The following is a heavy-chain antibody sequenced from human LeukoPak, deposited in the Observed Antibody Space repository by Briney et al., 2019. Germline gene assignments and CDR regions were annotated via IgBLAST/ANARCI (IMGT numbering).Heavy chain of an antibody. CDR1: GFTFNTYW. V-gene: IGHV3-74*01. J-gene: IGHJ4*02. CDR2: INSDGSRT. D-gene: IGHD3-10*01. CDR3: ARGNFYSGSGSSPLDY. Sequence: GGSLRLSCAASGFTFNTYWMHWVRQVPGKGLVWVSRINSDGSRTNYVDSAKGRFTISRDNAKNTLFLQMNSLGVEDSAVYYCARGNFYSGSGSSPLDYWGQGTVVTVSS.